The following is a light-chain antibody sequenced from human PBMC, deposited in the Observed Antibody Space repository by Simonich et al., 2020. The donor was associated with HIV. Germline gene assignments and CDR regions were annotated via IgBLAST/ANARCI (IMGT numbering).Light chain of an antibody. Sequence: QSALTQPASVSGSPGQSITISCTGTSSDVGSYNLVSWYQQPPGKAPKFMIYEGSKRPSGVSNRFSGSKSGNTASLTISGLQAEDEADYYCCSYAGSSTWVFAGGSKLTVL. J-gene: IGLJ3*02. V-gene: IGLV2-23*01. CDR3: CSYAGSSTWV. CDR2: EGS. CDR1: SSDVGSYNL.